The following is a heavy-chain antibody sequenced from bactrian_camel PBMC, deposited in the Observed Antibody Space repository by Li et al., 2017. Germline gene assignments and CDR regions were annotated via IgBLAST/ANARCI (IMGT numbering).Heavy chain of an antibody. CDR3: AADPRLRDARVARYLSMEDFGY. CDR2: ISTDRGTT. D-gene: IGHD7*01. V-gene: IGHV3S1*01. CDR1: GYKYNTAS. J-gene: IGHJ6*01. Sequence: QVQLVESGGGSVQPGGSLTLSCATSGYKYNTASIAWFRQAPGKRREGVAVISTDRGTTQLADSVKDRFNISHDSAIRTLYLQMTNLKPEDTAMYYCAADPRLRDARVARYLSMEDFGYWGQGTQVTVS.